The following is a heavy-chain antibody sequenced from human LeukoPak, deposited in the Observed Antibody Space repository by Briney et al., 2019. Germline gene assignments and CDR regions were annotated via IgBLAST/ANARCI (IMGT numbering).Heavy chain of an antibody. Sequence: PGGSLRLSCAASGFTFSSYAMHWVRQAPGKGLEWVAVISYDGSNKYYADSVKGRFTISRDNAKNTLYLQMNSLRAEDTAVYYCARERTSGWDAFDFWGQGTLVTVSS. CDR3: ARERTSGWDAFDF. V-gene: IGHV3-30-3*01. CDR1: GFTFSSYA. J-gene: IGHJ4*02. D-gene: IGHD6-19*01. CDR2: ISYDGSNK.